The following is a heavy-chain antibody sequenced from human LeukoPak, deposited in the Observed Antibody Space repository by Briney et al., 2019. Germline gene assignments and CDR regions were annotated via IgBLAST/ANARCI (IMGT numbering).Heavy chain of an antibody. J-gene: IGHJ4*02. CDR1: GYTFTGYY. Sequence: ASVKVSCKASGYTFTGYYMHWVRQAPGQGLEWMGWINPNSGDTNYAQKFQGRVTMTRDTSISTAYMGLSRLTSDDTAVYYCAREGGLGLLGCSSSCYYDYWGQGALVTVSS. CDR2: INPNSGDT. D-gene: IGHD2-2*01. V-gene: IGHV1-2*02. CDR3: AREGGLGLLGCSSSCYYDY.